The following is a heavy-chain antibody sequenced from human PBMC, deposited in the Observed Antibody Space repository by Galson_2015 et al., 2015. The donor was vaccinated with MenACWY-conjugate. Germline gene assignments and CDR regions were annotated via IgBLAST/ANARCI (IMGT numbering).Heavy chain of an antibody. CDR3: AKPTTLYGDYGAFDI. CDR1: GFTFSTYA. V-gene: IGHV3-23*01. CDR2: ISGGGDST. J-gene: IGHJ3*02. Sequence: SLRLSCAASGFTFSTYASSWVRQAPGKGLEWVSAISGGGDSTYYADSVKGRFTISRDNSRNTVYLQMNSLRDEDTAVYYCAKPTTLYGDYGAFDIWGPGAMVTVSS. D-gene: IGHD4-17*01.